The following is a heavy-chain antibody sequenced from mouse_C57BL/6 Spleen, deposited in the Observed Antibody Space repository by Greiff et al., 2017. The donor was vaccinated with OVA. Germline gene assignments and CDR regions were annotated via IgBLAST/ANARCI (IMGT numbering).Heavy chain of an antibody. CDR1: GFNIKDYY. V-gene: IGHV14-1*01. Sequence: EVKLQESGAELVRPGASVKLSCTASGFNIKDYYMHWVKQRPEQGLEWIGRIDPEDGDTEYAPKFQGKATMTADTSSNTAYLQLSSLTSEDTAVYYCTTGGFDRADAMDYWGQGTSVTVSS. J-gene: IGHJ4*01. CDR3: TTGGFDRADAMDY. CDR2: IDPEDGDT. D-gene: IGHD3-2*01.